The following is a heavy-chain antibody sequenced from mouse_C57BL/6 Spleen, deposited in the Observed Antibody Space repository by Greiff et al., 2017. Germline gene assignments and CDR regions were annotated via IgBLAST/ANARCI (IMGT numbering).Heavy chain of an antibody. D-gene: IGHD1-1*01. Sequence: QVQLQQSGPELVKPGASVKLSCKASGYTFTSYDINWVKQRPGQGLEWIGWIYPRDGSTKYNEKFKGKATLTVDTSSSTAYMEIHSLTSADSAVYFCARTPHLITTVGYYAMDDWGQGTSVTVSS. CDR3: ARTPHLITTVGYYAMDD. J-gene: IGHJ4*01. CDR2: IYPRDGST. V-gene: IGHV1-85*01. CDR1: GYTFTSYD.